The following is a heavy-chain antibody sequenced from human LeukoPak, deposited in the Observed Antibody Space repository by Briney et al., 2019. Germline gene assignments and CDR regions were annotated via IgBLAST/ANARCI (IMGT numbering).Heavy chain of an antibody. Sequence: GGSLRPSCAASGFTFSSYAMSWVRQAPGKGLEWVSAISGSGGSTYYADSVKGRFTISRDNSKNTLYLQMNSLRAEDTAVYYCAKDQDYGGNFDYWGQGTLVTVSS. D-gene: IGHD4-17*01. V-gene: IGHV3-23*01. CDR2: ISGSGGST. J-gene: IGHJ4*02. CDR1: GFTFSSYA. CDR3: AKDQDYGGNFDY.